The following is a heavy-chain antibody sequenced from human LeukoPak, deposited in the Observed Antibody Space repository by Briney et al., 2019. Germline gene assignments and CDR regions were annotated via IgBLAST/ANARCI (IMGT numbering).Heavy chain of an antibody. J-gene: IGHJ4*02. CDR1: GYTFTSYG. CDR2: ISAYNGNT. CDR3: ARGSPDIVVVVAAPWYFDY. Sequence: GASVTVSFKASGYTFTSYGISWVRQAPGQGLEWMGWISAYNGNTNYAQKLQGRVTMTTDTSTSTAYMELRSLRSDDTAVYYCARGSPDIVVVVAAPWYFDYWGQGTLVTVSS. D-gene: IGHD2-15*01. V-gene: IGHV1-18*01.